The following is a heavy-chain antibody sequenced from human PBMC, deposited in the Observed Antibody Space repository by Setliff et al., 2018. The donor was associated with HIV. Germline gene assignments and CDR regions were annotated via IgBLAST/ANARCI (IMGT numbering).Heavy chain of an antibody. J-gene: IGHJ6*03. Sequence: NPSETLSLTCTVSGGSFSDYYWSWIRQPPGKGLEWIGEINHSGTTNSNPSLKSRVTIPVDTSKNQFSLRLTSVTAADTAVYYCAGENPDGWWHHYTDVWGKGTTVTVSS. CDR2: INHSGTT. D-gene: IGHD2-15*01. CDR1: GGSFSDYY. V-gene: IGHV4-34*01. CDR3: AGENPDGWWHHYTDV.